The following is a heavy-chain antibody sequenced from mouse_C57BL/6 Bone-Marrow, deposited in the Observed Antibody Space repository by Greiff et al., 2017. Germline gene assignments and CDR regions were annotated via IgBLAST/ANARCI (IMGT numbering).Heavy chain of an antibody. J-gene: IGHJ2*01. Sequence: QVHVKQSGAELARPGASVKMSCKASGYTFTSYTMHWVKQRPGQGLEWIGYINPSSGYTKYNQKFKDKATLTADKSSSTAYMQLSSLTSEDSAVYYCARPNYYGSSYSYWGQGTTLTVSS. CDR1: GYTFTSYT. D-gene: IGHD1-1*01. CDR3: ARPNYYGSSYSY. CDR2: INPSSGYT. V-gene: IGHV1-4*01.